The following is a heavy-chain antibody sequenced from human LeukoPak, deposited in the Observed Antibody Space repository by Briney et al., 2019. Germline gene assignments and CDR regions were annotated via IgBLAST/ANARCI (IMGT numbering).Heavy chain of an antibody. D-gene: IGHD2-15*01. Sequence: ASVKVSCKASGYTFTSYYMHWVRRAPGQGLEWMGIINPSGGSTSYAQKFQGRVTMTRDTSTSTVYMELSSLRSEDTAVYYCARGNTGTDCSGGSCYLKWFDPWGQGTLVTVSS. CDR3: ARGNTGTDCSGGSCYLKWFDP. J-gene: IGHJ5*02. V-gene: IGHV1-46*01. CDR2: INPSGGST. CDR1: GYTFTSYY.